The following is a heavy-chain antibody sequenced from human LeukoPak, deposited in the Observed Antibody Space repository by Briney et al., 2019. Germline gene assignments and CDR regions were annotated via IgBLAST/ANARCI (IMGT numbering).Heavy chain of an antibody. CDR2: ISGSGGST. D-gene: IGHD1-26*01. V-gene: IGHV3-23*01. CDR1: GFTFSSYA. CDR3: AKDMVGATSADFDY. Sequence: GGSLRLSCAASGFTFSSYAMSWVRQAPGKGLEWVSAISGSGGSTYYADSVKGRFTISRDNSKNTLYLRMNSLRAEDTAVYYCAKDMVGATSADFDYWGQGTLVTVSS. J-gene: IGHJ4*02.